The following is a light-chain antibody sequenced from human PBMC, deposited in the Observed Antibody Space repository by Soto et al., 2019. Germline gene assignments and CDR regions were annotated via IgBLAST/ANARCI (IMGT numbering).Light chain of an antibody. CDR2: EVS. Sequence: QSALTQPPSASGSPGQSVTISCTGTSSDVGGYNYVSWYQQHPGKAPTLMIYEVSKRPSGVPDRFSGSKSGNTASLTVSGLQAEDEADHYCSSFAGSVYVFGTGTKVTV. CDR3: SSFAGSVYV. J-gene: IGLJ1*01. V-gene: IGLV2-8*01. CDR1: SSDVGGYNY.